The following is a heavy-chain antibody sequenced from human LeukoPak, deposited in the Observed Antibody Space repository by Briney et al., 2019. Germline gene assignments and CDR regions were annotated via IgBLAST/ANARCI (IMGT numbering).Heavy chain of an antibody. CDR2: INHSGST. D-gene: IGHD5-18*01. CDR3: ARRRGYSYGVDY. V-gene: IGHV4-34*01. CDR1: GGSFSGYY. Sequence: SETLSHTCADYGGSFSGYYWRWIRQPPGKGLECIGEINHSGSTNYNPSLKSRVNISVDTSKNQFSLNLSSVTATDTAVYYCARRRGYSYGVDYWGQGTLVTVSS. J-gene: IGHJ4*02.